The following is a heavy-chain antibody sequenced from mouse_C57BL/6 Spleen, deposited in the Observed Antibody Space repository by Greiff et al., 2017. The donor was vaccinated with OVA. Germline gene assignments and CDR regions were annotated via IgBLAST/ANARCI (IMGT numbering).Heavy chain of an antibody. CDR3: AGETDWGSYYYAMDY. J-gene: IGHJ4*01. Sequence: QVQLQQSGPELVKPGASVKISCKASGYAFSSSWMNWVKQRPGKGLEWIGRIYPGDGDTNYNGKFKGKATLTADKSSSTAYMQLSSLTSEDSAVYFCAGETDWGSYYYAMDYWGQGTSVTVSS. D-gene: IGHD4-1*01. CDR1: GYAFSSSW. V-gene: IGHV1-82*01. CDR2: IYPGDGDT.